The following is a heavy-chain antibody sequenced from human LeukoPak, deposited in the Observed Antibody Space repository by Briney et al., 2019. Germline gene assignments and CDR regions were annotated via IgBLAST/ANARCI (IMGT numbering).Heavy chain of an antibody. J-gene: IGHJ4*02. CDR2: INPNSGGT. D-gene: IGHD2-15*01. CDR3: AREGIVVGVAVFDY. V-gene: IGHV1-2*02. Sequence: ASVKVSCKASGYTFTCYYMHWVRQAPGQGQEWVGWINPNSGGTNYAQTFQGRVTMTRETSISTAYMELSRLRSDDTAVYYCAREGIVVGVAVFDYWGEGTLVTVSS. CDR1: GYTFTCYY.